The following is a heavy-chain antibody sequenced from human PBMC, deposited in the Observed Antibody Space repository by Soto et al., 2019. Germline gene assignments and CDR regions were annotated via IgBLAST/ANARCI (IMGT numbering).Heavy chain of an antibody. D-gene: IGHD5-18*01. CDR1: GFSFSSFA. J-gene: IGHJ4*02. V-gene: IGHV3-48*03. CDR2: ISDDGASI. CDR3: ARENSVQAWLHHFDH. Sequence: VGSLRLSCEASGFSFSSFAMNWVRQAPGRGLEWVSYISDDGASIYYADSLKGRFTISRDNAKNSLSLQMNNLRAEDTAVYYCARENSVQAWLHHFDHWGLGTLVTGSS.